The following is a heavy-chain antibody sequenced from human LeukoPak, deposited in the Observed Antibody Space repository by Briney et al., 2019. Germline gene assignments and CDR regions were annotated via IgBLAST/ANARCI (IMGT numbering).Heavy chain of an antibody. CDR2: IIPILGIA. CDR3: ASAIIAARPDYFDY. V-gene: IGHV1-69*02. D-gene: IGHD6-6*01. CDR1: GGTFSSYT. Sequence: SVKVSCKASGGTFSSYTISWVRQAPGQGLEWMGRIIPILGIANYAQKFQGRVTITADRSTSTAYMELSSLRSEDTAVYYCASAIIAARPDYFDYWGQGTLVTVSS. J-gene: IGHJ4*02.